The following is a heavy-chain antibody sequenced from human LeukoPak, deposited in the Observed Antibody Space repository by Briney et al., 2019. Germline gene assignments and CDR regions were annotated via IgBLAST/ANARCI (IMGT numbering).Heavy chain of an antibody. CDR3: ARDQYYYDSGGYYYFDY. V-gene: IGHV4-4*07. D-gene: IGHD3-22*01. J-gene: IGHJ4*02. Sequence: KSSETLSLTCTVSGGSISSYYWSWIRQPAGKRLEWIGRIYTSGSTNYNPSLKSRVTMSVDTSKNQFSLKLSSVTAADTAVYYCARDQYYYDSGGYYYFDYWGQGTLVTVSS. CDR2: IYTSGST. CDR1: GGSISSYY.